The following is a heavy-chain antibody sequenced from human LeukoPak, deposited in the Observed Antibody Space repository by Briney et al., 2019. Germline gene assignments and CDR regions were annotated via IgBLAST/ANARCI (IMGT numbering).Heavy chain of an antibody. J-gene: IGHJ6*03. Sequence: SETLSLTCTVSDYSISSGYYWGWIRQPPGKGLEWIGSIYHNGVTYNNPSLRSRVSISLDTSKNQFSLRLSSVTAADTAVYYCARVTYSSSWYYYYYMDVWGKGTTVTVSS. CDR2: IYHNGVT. V-gene: IGHV4-38-2*02. CDR1: DYSISSGYY. CDR3: ARVTYSSSWYYYYYMDV. D-gene: IGHD6-13*01.